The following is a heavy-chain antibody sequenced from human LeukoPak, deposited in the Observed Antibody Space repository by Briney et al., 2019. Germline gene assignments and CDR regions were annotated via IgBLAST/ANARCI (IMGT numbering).Heavy chain of an antibody. D-gene: IGHD3-22*01. Sequence: SETLSLTCTISGGSISSYYWSWIRQPPGKGLEWIVYISYSGSTNYNPSLKSRVTISVDTSKNQFSLKLSSVTAADTAVYYCARATSGYSFDDYWGQGTLVTVSS. V-gene: IGHV4-59*08. CDR2: ISYSGST. CDR1: GGSISSYY. J-gene: IGHJ4*02. CDR3: ARATSGYSFDDY.